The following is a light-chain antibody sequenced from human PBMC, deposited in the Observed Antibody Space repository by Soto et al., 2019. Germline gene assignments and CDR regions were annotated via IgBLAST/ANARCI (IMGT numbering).Light chain of an antibody. V-gene: IGKV1-39*01. Sequence: DIQMTQSPSSLSASVGDRVTITCRSSHYINTFLNWYQQKPERAPQLLIYSTSTLQSGVPSRFSGRGSGTDFTLTISSLQPEDFATYYCQQSYSSPYTFAQGTKLEI. CDR1: HYINTF. J-gene: IGKJ2*01. CDR3: QQSYSSPYT. CDR2: STS.